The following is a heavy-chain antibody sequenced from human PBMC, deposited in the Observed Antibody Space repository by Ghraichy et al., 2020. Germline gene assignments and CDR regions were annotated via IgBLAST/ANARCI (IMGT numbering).Heavy chain of an antibody. J-gene: IGHJ4*02. D-gene: IGHD3-10*01. CDR3: AKGSITMVRDN. Sequence: GGSLRLSCAASGFTFSSYGMHWVRQAPGKGLEWVAVISYDGSNKYYADSVKGRFTISRDNSKNTLYLQMNSLRAEDTAVYYCAKGSITMVRDNWGQGTLVTVSS. V-gene: IGHV3-30*18. CDR2: ISYDGSNK. CDR1: GFTFSSYG.